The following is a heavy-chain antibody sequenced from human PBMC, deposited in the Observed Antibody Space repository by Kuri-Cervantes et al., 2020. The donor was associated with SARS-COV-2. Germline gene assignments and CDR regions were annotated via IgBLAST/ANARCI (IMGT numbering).Heavy chain of an antibody. J-gene: IGHJ3*02. CDR3: ARGDLGVTIFGVGAFDI. Sequence: ASVKVSCKASGYTFTSYDINWVRQATGQGLEWMRWMNPNSGNTGYAQKFQGRVTITRNTSISTAYMELSSLRSEDTAVYYCARGDLGVTIFGVGAFDIWGQGTMVTVSS. CDR1: GYTFTSYD. CDR2: MNPNSGNT. D-gene: IGHD3-3*01. V-gene: IGHV1-8*03.